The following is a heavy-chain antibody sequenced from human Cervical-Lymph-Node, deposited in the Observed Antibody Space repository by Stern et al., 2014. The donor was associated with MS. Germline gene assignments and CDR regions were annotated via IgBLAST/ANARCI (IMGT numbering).Heavy chain of an antibody. Sequence: QVQLGQSGTEVKKPGASVKVSCKTSGYNFIEYYIHWVRQAPGQGLEWMGWVNPNNGDTNYAQKFRGRIAMTSDTSINTTYMELNRLTSGDTGIYYCARVRDYWGQGALVTVSS. CDR1: GYNFIEYY. J-gene: IGHJ4*02. V-gene: IGHV1-2*02. CDR2: VNPNNGDT. CDR3: ARVRDY.